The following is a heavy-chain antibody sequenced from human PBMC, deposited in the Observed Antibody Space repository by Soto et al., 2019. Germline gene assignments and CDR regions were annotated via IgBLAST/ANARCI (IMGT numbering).Heavy chain of an antibody. V-gene: IGHV1-18*01. Sequence: QVQLVQSGAEVKKPGASVKVSCKASGYTFTSYGISWVRQAPGQGLEWIGGISAHKANTNNAQKLQGRGTMTTDTSTSRAYMERRILRSDDTAVYCWARDRGAYGGYVWGQGTTVTVSS. CDR1: GYTFTSYG. J-gene: IGHJ6*02. CDR2: ISAHKANT. CDR3: ARDRGAYGGYV.